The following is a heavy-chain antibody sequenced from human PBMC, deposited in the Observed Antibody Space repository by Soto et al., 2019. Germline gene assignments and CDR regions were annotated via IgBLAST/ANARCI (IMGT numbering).Heavy chain of an antibody. J-gene: IGHJ4*02. CDR1: GGTFSSYA. D-gene: IGHD5-12*01. CDR2: IIPIFGTA. CDR3: ARDMDGYTKAFDY. V-gene: IGHV1-69*13. Sequence: SVKVSCKASGGTFSSYAISWVRQAPGQGLEWMGGIIPIFGTANYAQKFQGRVTITADESTSTAYMELSSLRSEDTAVYYCARDMDGYTKAFDYWGQGTLVTVSS.